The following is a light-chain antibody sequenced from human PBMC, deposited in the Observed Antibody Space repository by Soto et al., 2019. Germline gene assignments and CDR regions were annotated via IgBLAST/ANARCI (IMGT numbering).Light chain of an antibody. CDR3: QQYDDWLRLT. CDR2: GAS. Sequence: EIVVPQSPATLSVSPGERATLSCRASQSVNIYLAWYQQKPGQAPRLLIFGASSRATGIPARFSGSGSGTEFNLTISSLQSEDFAVYFCQQYDDWLRLTFGGGTKVDSK. CDR1: QSVNIY. V-gene: IGKV3D-15*01. J-gene: IGKJ4*01.